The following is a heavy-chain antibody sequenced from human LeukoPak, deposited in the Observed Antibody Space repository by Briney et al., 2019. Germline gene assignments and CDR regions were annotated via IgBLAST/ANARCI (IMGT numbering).Heavy chain of an antibody. CDR1: GGTFSSYA. D-gene: IGHD3-9*01. J-gene: IGHJ3*02. V-gene: IGHV1-69*13. Sequence: SVKVSCKASGGTFSSYAISWVRQAPGQGLEWMGVIIPIFGTANYAQKFQGRVTITADESTSTAYMELSSLRSEDTAVYYCAREAGTIGAFDIWGPGTMVTVSS. CDR3: AREAGTIGAFDI. CDR2: IIPIFGTA.